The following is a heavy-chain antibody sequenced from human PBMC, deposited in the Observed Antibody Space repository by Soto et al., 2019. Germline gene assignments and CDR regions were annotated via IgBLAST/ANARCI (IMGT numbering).Heavy chain of an antibody. V-gene: IGHV4-59*08. CDR2: IYYTGNT. CDR1: GGSLSGYY. D-gene: IGHD3-16*01. J-gene: IGHJ4*02. Sequence: QVQLQESGPGLVRPSETLSLTCTVSGGSLSGYYWSWIRQAPGKGLEWMGYIYYTGNTNYRPSLKSRHTISLDTSREQFSLRLKSMTVADTGVYFCVRHGGVATFDFWGQGNLVIVSS. CDR3: VRHGGVATFDF.